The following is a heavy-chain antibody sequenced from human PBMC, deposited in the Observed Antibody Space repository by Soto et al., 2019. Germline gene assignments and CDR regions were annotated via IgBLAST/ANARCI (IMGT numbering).Heavy chain of an antibody. Sequence: GSQRLPCAAFECTCRNYARRWVSQAPGKGLEWVSIISGSGDSPYYADSVKGRFTISRDNSKNTLYLQMNSLRAGDSAKYYCAKEGTSGLYHFDYWGAGTLVTVSS. CDR2: ISGSGDSP. CDR3: AKEGTSGLYHFDY. V-gene: IGHV3-23*01. D-gene: IGHD6-19*01. CDR1: ECTCRNYA. J-gene: IGHJ4*02.